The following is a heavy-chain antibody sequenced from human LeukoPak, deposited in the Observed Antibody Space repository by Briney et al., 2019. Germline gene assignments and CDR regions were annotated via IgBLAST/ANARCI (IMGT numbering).Heavy chain of an antibody. CDR2: ISGGGFST. CDR1: GFTFSSYA. V-gene: IGHV3-23*01. D-gene: IGHD2-21*02. Sequence: GGSLRLSCAASGFTFSSYAMSWVRQAPGKGLEWVSVISGGGFSTYYADSVKGRFTISRDNSKNILYLQMNSLRAGDTAVYYCAKTGGVMTATYFDYWGQGTLVTVSS. CDR3: AKTGGVMTATYFDY. J-gene: IGHJ4*02.